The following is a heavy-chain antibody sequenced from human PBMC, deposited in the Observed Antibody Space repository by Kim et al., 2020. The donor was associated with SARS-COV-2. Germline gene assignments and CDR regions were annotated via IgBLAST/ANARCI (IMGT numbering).Heavy chain of an antibody. J-gene: IGHJ4*02. CDR3: VRDLTYNYAY. V-gene: IGHV3-33*01. D-gene: IGHD5-18*01. Sequence: YANSVKGRFTISRSNSKSTLYLQMNRLRAEDTAVYYCVRDLTYNYAYWGQGTLVTVSS.